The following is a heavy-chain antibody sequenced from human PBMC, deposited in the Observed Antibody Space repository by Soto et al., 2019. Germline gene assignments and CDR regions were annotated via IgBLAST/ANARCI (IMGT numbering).Heavy chain of an antibody. Sequence: ASVKVSCKASGYTFTSYGISWVRQAPGQGLEWMGWISAYNGNTNYAQKLQGRVTMTTDTSTSTAYMELRSLRSDDTAVYYCARAEQLVPYYYYYGMDVWGQGTTVTVSS. CDR3: ARAEQLVPYYYYYGMDV. D-gene: IGHD6-6*01. J-gene: IGHJ6*02. V-gene: IGHV1-18*01. CDR1: GYTFTSYG. CDR2: ISAYNGNT.